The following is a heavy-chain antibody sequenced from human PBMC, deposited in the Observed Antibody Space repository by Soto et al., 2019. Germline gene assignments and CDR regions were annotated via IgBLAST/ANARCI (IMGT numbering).Heavy chain of an antibody. Sequence: PGGSLRLSCAASGFTFSNAWMSWVRQAPGKGLEWVGRIKSKTDGGTTDYAAPVKGRFTISRDDSKNTLYLQMNSLKTEDTAVYYCTTDILRYFDWLLYRAGYWGQGTLVTVSS. CDR1: GFTFSNAW. CDR2: IKSKTDGGTT. V-gene: IGHV3-15*01. D-gene: IGHD3-9*01. J-gene: IGHJ4*02. CDR3: TTDILRYFDWLLYRAGY.